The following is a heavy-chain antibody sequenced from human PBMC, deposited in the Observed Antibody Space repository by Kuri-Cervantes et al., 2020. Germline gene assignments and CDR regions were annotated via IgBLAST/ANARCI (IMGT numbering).Heavy chain of an antibody. V-gene: IGHV4-38-2*02. CDR2: INHSGST. CDR3: ARENGYSGYGVYNY. J-gene: IGHJ4*02. D-gene: IGHD5-12*01. Sequence: SETLSLTCTVSGYSISSGYYWGWIRQPPGKGLEWIGEINHSGSTNYNPSLKSRVTISVDTSKNQFSLKLSSVTAADTAVYYCARENGYSGYGVYNYWGQGTLVTVSS. CDR1: GYSISSGYY.